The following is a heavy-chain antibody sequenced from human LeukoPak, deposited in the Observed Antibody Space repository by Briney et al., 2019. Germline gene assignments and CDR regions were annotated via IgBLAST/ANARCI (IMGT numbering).Heavy chain of an antibody. D-gene: IGHD6-13*01. CDR1: GYTFTGYY. V-gene: IGHV1-2*02. CDR3: ARGETEETGTRPDAFDI. CDR2: IKTNSGDT. J-gene: IGHJ3*02. Sequence: ASVKVSCKASGYTFTGYYMHWVRQAPGQGLEWMGWIKTNSGDTKYAQKFQGRVTMTSDTSISTAYMELTRLRSDDSTVYYCARGETEETGTRPDAFDIWGQGTMVTVSS.